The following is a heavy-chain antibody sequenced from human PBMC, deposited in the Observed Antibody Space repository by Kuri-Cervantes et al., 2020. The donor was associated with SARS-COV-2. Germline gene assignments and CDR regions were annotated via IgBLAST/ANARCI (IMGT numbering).Heavy chain of an antibody. CDR2: ISFDGRNS. D-gene: IGHD3-3*01. CDR1: GFIFSDYA. CDR3: ARGTLVPYYYDALDV. Sequence: GGSLRLSCAASGFIFSDYAIDWVRQAPGKGLEWVTIISFDGRNSKYADSVKGRFTISRDNAKNSLYLQMNSLRAEDTAVYYCARGTLVPYYYDALDVWGQGTTVTVSS. V-gene: IGHV3-30*04. J-gene: IGHJ6*02.